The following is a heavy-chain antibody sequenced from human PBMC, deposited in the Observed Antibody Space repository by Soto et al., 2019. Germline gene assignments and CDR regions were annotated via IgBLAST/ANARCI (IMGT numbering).Heavy chain of an antibody. D-gene: IGHD6-6*01. CDR2: ISSSSSYI. V-gene: IGHV3-21*01. J-gene: IGHJ4*02. CDR1: GFTFSSYS. CDR3: ARGQYSSSGFDY. Sequence: GGSLRLSCAASGFTFSSYSMNWVCQAPGKGLEWVSSISSSSSYIYYADSVKGRFTISRDNAKNSLYLQMNSLRAEDTAVYYCARGQYSSSGFDYWGQGTLVTVSS.